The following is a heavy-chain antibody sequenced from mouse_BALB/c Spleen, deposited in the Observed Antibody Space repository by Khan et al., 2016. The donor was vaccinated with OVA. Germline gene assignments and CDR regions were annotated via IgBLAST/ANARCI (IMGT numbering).Heavy chain of an antibody. CDR3: ARGRAY. J-gene: IGHJ3*01. V-gene: IGHV3-2*02. CDR1: GYSITSDYA. Sequence: EVQLLESGPGLVKPSQSLSLTCTVTGYSITSDYAWNWIRQFPGNKLEWMGYISYSGSTSYTPSLKSRISITRDTSKNQVFLQLNSVTTEDTSTYYCARGRAYWGQGTLVTVSA. CDR2: ISYSGST. D-gene: IGHD3-3*01.